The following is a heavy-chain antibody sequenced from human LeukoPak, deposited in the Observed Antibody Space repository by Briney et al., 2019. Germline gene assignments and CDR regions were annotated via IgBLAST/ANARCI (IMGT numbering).Heavy chain of an antibody. CDR3: ARSQKQWLAFDP. V-gene: IGHV4-59*01. Sequence: SETLSLTCAVYGGSFSGYYWSWIRQPPGKGLEWIGYIYYSGSTNYNPSLKSRVTISVDTSKNQFSLKLSSVTAADTAVYYCARSQKQWLAFDPWGQGTLVTVSS. J-gene: IGHJ5*02. CDR1: GGSFSGYY. D-gene: IGHD6-19*01. CDR2: IYYSGST.